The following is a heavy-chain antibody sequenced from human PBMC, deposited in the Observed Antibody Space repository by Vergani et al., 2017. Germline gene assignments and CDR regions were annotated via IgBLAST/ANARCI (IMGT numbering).Heavy chain of an antibody. D-gene: IGHD3-10*01. J-gene: IGHJ6*02. V-gene: IGHV4-61*02. CDR2: VYTSGST. CDR1: GCSISSGSYY. Sequence: QVQLQESGPGLVKPSQTLSLTCTVSGCSISSGSYYWSWIRQPAGKGLEWIGRVYTSGSTNYNPSLKSRVTISVDTSKSPFSLKLSSVTAADTAVYYWARQSYYYGSGSYYTAYGMDVWGQGTTVTVSS. CDR3: ARQSYYYGSGSYYTAYGMDV.